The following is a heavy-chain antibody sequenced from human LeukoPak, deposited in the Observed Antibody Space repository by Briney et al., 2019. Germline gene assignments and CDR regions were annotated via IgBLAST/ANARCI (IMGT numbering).Heavy chain of an antibody. D-gene: IGHD5-12*01. Sequence: GGSLRLSCAASGFTFSSYAMSWVRQAPGKGLEWGSGISGSGGKTYYADSVKGRFTISRDSAKNSLYLQMNSLRAEDTAVYYCARVSERGGYYFDYWGQGTLVTVSS. CDR3: ARVSERGGYYFDY. CDR1: GFTFSSYA. CDR2: ISGSGGKT. V-gene: IGHV3-23*01. J-gene: IGHJ4*02.